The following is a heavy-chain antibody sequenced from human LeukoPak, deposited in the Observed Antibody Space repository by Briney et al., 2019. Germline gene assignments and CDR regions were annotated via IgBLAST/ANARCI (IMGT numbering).Heavy chain of an antibody. Sequence: PGRSLRPSWPVAGFTLSDYYMSWMRQAHGKGLEWVSYISSSGATMSYADSVKRRFTISRDNAKNSLYLQMSSLRAEDAAVYYCARVKGSYATDYWGQGALVTVSS. CDR2: ISSSGATM. V-gene: IGHV3-11*04. J-gene: IGHJ4*02. D-gene: IGHD3-16*01. CDR3: ARVKGSYATDY. CDR1: GFTLSDYY.